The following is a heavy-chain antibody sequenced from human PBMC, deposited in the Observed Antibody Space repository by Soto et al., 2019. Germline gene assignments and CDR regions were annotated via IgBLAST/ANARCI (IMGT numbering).Heavy chain of an antibody. CDR1: GGSISSGGYY. CDR2: IYYSGST. J-gene: IGHJ6*02. CDR3: ARDPGIAAAGTRVGYYYYGMDV. Sequence: PSETLSLTCTVSGGSISSGGYYWSWIRQHPGKGLEWIGYIYYSGSTYYNPSLKSRVTISVDTSKNQFSLKLSSVTAADTAVYYCARDPGIAAAGTRVGYYYYGMDVWGQGTTVTVSS. V-gene: IGHV4-31*03. D-gene: IGHD6-13*01.